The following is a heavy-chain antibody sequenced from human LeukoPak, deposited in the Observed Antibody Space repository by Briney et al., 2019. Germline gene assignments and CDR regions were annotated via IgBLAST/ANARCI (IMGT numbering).Heavy chain of an antibody. Sequence: GGSLKLSCAASGFTFSSYSMNWVRQAPGKGLEWVSSISSSSSYIYYADSVKGRFTISRDNARNSLYLQMNSLRAEDTAVYYCARDGLAAATLHWCFDLWGRGTLVTVSS. CDR3: ARDGLAAATLHWCFDL. V-gene: IGHV3-21*01. D-gene: IGHD2-15*01. CDR1: GFTFSSYS. CDR2: ISSSSSYI. J-gene: IGHJ2*01.